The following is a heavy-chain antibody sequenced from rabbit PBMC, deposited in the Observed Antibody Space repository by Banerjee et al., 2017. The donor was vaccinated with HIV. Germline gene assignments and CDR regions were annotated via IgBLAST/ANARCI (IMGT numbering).Heavy chain of an antibody. D-gene: IGHD4-1*01. CDR1: GLDFSSSCH. Sequence: QSLEESGGDLVKPGASLTLTCTASGLDFSSSCHMCWVRQAPGKGLEWIACIYAGSNGSTYYASWAKGRFTISKTSSTTVTLQMTSLTAADTATYFCARDLAGVIGWNFNFWGQGTLVTVS. J-gene: IGHJ4*01. CDR3: ARDLAGVIGWNFNF. V-gene: IGHV1S40*01. CDR2: IYAGSNGST.